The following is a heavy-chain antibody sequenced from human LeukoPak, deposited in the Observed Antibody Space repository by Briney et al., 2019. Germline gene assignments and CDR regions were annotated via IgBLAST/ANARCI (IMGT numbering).Heavy chain of an antibody. V-gene: IGHV3-23*01. Sequence: PGGSLRLSCAASGFAFSSYAMSWVRQAPGKGLEWVSAISGSGGSTYYADSVKGRFTISRDNSKNTLYLQMNSLRAEDTAVYYCAKVNIVVVTADAFDIWGQGTMVTVSS. CDR2: ISGSGGST. D-gene: IGHD2-21*02. CDR1: GFAFSSYA. J-gene: IGHJ3*02. CDR3: AKVNIVVVTADAFDI.